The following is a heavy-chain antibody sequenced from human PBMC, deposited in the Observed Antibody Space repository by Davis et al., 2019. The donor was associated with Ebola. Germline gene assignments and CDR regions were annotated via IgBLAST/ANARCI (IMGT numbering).Heavy chain of an antibody. Sequence: PGGSLRLSCAASGFTVSSNYMSWVRQAPGKGLEWVSVIYSGGSTYYADSVKGRFTISRHNSKNTLYLQMNSLRAEDTAVYYCARDHSGYNYFYNGMDVWGRGTTVTVSS. CDR1: GFTVSSNY. CDR3: ARDHSGYNYFYNGMDV. D-gene: IGHD5-24*01. CDR2: IYSGGST. J-gene: IGHJ6*04. V-gene: IGHV3-53*04.